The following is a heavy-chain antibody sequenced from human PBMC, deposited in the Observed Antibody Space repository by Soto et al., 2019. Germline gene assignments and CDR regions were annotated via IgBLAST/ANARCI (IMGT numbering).Heavy chain of an antibody. Sequence: PGECLKVSCKGSGYSFTSYSIGAVRQMPEKGLEWMGIIYPGDSDTRYSPSFQGQVTISADKPISTAYLQWSSLKASDTAMYYCARLSREPNYYYYYYYMDVWGKGTTVTVSS. D-gene: IGHD1-1*01. V-gene: IGHV5-51*01. CDR2: IYPGDSDT. J-gene: IGHJ6*03. CDR1: GYSFTSYS. CDR3: ARLSREPNYYYYYYYMDV.